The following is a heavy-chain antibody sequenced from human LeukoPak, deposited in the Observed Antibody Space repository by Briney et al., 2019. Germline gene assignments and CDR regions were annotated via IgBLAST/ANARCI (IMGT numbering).Heavy chain of an antibody. D-gene: IGHD6-13*01. Sequence: GGSLRLSCAASGFTFSDYYMSWTRQAPGKGLEWVSYISSSGSTIYYADSVKGRFTISRDNAEKSLYLQMNSLRAEDTAVYYCARVAADGPDYWGQGTLVTVSS. CDR2: ISSSGSTI. CDR3: ARVAADGPDY. CDR1: GFTFSDYY. J-gene: IGHJ4*02. V-gene: IGHV3-11*01.